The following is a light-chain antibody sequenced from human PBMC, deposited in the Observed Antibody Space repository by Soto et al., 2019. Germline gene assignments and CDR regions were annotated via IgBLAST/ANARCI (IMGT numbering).Light chain of an antibody. V-gene: IGKV3-15*01. J-gene: IGKJ1*01. Sequence: IVMTQSPATLSVSPGEGVTLSCRASQSVDNNLAWYQQKPGQAPRLLIYGASTRATVIPGTFSGSGSGTEFTLTISSLQSEDFAVYYCQQYNNWPRTFGQGTTVEIK. CDR2: GAS. CDR1: QSVDNN. CDR3: QQYNNWPRT.